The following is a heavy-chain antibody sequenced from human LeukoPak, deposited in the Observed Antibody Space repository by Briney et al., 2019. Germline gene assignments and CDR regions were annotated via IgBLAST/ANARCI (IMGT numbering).Heavy chain of an antibody. CDR2: IYSGGFR. D-gene: IGHD5-18*01. V-gene: IGHV3-53*01. J-gene: IGHJ6*01. CDR3: ARYSYGREMHGMDV. Sequence: GVSLRLSCAASGFSVSSNYMSWVRQAPGKGLEWVSVIYSGGFRYYADSVKGRFTISRDNSKNTMYLQMNSLRAEDTAVYYCARYSYGREMHGMDVWGQETTVTVS. CDR1: GFSVSSNY.